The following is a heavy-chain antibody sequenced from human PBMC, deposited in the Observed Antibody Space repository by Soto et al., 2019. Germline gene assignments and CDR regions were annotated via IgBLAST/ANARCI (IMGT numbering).Heavy chain of an antibody. J-gene: IGHJ4*02. CDR3: AKEGGLSGSYYISSSYYFDY. CDR2: ISYDGSNT. V-gene: IGHV3-30*18. CDR1: GFTFSSYG. Sequence: QVQLVESGGGVVQPGRSLRLSCVASGFTFSSYGMHWVRQAPGKGLEGVASISYDGSNTYYADSVKGRFTISRDNSKNTLYLQMNSLRAEDTSVYYCAKEGGLSGSYYISSSYYFDYWGQGTLVTVSS. D-gene: IGHD1-26*01.